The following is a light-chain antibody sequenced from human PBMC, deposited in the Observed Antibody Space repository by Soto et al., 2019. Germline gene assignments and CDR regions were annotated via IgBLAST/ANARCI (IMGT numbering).Light chain of an antibody. CDR1: ASYIGGYTF. J-gene: IGLJ1*01. CDR2: DVN. CDR3: SAHGGTNPYG. Sequence: QSALTQPPSASGSPGQSVAISCTGTASYIGGYTFVSWYQQHPGKAPKLLLYDVNKRPSGVPDRFSGSKSGNTASLTVSGLQAEDEAEYYCSAHGGTNPYGFGTGTKVTVL. V-gene: IGLV2-8*01.